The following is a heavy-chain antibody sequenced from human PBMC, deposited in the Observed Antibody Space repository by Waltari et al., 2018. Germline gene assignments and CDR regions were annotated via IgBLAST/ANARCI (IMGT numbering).Heavy chain of an antibody. CDR3: AREAAYCGGDCYLDY. J-gene: IGHJ4*02. CDR2: INPSGGST. CDR1: GYTFTSYY. V-gene: IGHV1-46*03. D-gene: IGHD2-21*02. Sequence: QVQLVQSGAEVKKPGASVKVSCKASGYTFTSYYLHWVRQAPGQGLEWMGIINPSGGSTSYAQKFQGRVTMTRDTSTSTVYMELSSLRSEDTAVYYCAREAAYCGGDCYLDYWGQGTLVAVSS.